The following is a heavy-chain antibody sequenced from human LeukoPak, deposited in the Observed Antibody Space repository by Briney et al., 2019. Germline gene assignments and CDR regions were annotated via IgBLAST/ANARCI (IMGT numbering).Heavy chain of an antibody. CDR1: GFTFSSYW. V-gene: IGHV3-7*01. CDR2: IKQDGSEK. CDR3: ARVQNGYCGGDCYNYYYYYMDV. Sequence: GGSLRLSCAASGFTFSSYWMSWVRQAPGKGLEWVANIKQDGSEKYYVDSVKGRFTISRDNAKNSLYLQMNSLRAEDTAVYYCARVQNGYCGGDCYNYYYYYMDVWGKGTTVTVSS. D-gene: IGHD2-21*01. J-gene: IGHJ6*03.